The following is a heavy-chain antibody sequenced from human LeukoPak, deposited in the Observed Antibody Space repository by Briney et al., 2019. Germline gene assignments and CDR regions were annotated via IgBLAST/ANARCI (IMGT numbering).Heavy chain of an antibody. V-gene: IGHV3-66*01. Sequence: GGSLRLSCAASGFTVSSNYMSWVRQAPGRGLEWVSVIYSGGNTYYADSVKGRFTISRDNSKNTLYLQMNSLRAEDTAVYYCAKSGYNRFDYWGQGTLVTVSS. J-gene: IGHJ4*02. CDR3: AKSGYNRFDY. D-gene: IGHD5-24*01. CDR2: IYSGGNT. CDR1: GFTVSSNY.